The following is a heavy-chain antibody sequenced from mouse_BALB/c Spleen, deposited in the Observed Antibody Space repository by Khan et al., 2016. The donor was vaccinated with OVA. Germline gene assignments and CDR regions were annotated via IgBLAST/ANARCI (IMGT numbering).Heavy chain of an antibody. J-gene: IGHJ3*01. V-gene: IGHV14-3*02. Sequence: EVQLLESGAELVKPGASVKLSCTASGFNIKDTYMHWVKQRPEQGLEWIGRIDPANGNSKYDPKFQGKATITADTSSNKAYLQLSSLTAEYTAVDYCASPNWFAYWGQGTLGTVSA. CDR3: ASPNWFAY. CDR1: GFNIKDTY. CDR2: IDPANGNS.